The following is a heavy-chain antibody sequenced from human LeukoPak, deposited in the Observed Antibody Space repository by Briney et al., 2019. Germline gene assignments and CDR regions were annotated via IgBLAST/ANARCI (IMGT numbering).Heavy chain of an antibody. J-gene: IGHJ4*02. Sequence: SETLSLTCTVSGGSISSYYWSWIRQPPGKGLEWIGYIYYSGSTYYNPSLKSRVTISVDTSKNQFSLKLSSVTAADTAVYYCARGVRGVDYWGQGTLVTVSS. CDR2: IYYSGST. CDR1: GGSISSYY. V-gene: IGHV4-59*12. CDR3: ARGVRGVDY. D-gene: IGHD3-10*01.